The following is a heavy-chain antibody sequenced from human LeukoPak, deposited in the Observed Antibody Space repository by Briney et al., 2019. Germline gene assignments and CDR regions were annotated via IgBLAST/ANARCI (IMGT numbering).Heavy chain of an antibody. D-gene: IGHD6-13*01. CDR3: AKDMSPYSSSWFATDY. CDR1: GFTFDDYA. Sequence: PPGGSVRLSCAASGFTFDDYAMHWVRQAPGKGLEWVSGISWNSGSIGYAHSVKGRFTISRDNAKNSLYLQMNSLRAEDTALYYCAKDMSPYSSSWFATDYWGQGTLVTVSS. CDR2: ISWNSGSI. V-gene: IGHV3-9*01. J-gene: IGHJ4*02.